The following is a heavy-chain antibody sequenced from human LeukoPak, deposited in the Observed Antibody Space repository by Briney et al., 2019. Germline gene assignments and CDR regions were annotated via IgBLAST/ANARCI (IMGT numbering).Heavy chain of an antibody. J-gene: IGHJ4*02. CDR3: AKDGAWLRFDD. V-gene: IGHV3-23*01. Sequence: GGSLRLSCAGSGFPFSSHGMNWVRQAPGKGLEWVSGISPGGGPTYYADSVRGRFSISRDDLKSTLYLQMENLRAEDTAVYYCAKDGAWLRFDDWGQGILVTVSS. CDR1: GFPFSSHG. CDR2: ISPGGGPT. D-gene: IGHD5-12*01.